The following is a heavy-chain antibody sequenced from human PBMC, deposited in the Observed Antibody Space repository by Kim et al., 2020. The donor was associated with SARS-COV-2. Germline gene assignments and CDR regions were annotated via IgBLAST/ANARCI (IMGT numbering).Heavy chain of an antibody. D-gene: IGHD2-15*01. V-gene: IGHV3-23*01. Sequence: YYADSVKGRFTISRDNSKNTLYLHMSSLRAEDTAVYYCASGKLLLNAFDSWGQGTMVTVSS. CDR3: ASGKLLLNAFDS. J-gene: IGHJ3*02.